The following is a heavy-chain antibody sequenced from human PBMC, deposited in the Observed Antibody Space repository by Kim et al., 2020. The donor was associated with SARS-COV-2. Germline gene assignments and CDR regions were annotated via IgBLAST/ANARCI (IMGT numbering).Heavy chain of an antibody. CDR1: VFSLTTRGMC. CDR2: IDWDDDK. CDR3: ARPSGKGSCTQVTCLKGGWFAL. Sequence: SGPTLVNPTQPLTLTCTFSVFSLTTRGMCVSWIRQSPGKALEWLESIDWDDDKYYSTSLKTRLTISKVTSKNQVVLTMTNMDPVDTATYYCARPSGKGSCTQVTCLKGGWFALWGTETLFP. J-gene: IGHJ5*01. D-gene: IGHD2-8*01. V-gene: IGHV2-70*11.